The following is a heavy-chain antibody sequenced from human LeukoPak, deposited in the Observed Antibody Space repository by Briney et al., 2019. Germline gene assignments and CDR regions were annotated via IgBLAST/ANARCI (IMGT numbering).Heavy chain of an antibody. D-gene: IGHD5-12*01. CDR1: GYSFTSYW. V-gene: IGHV5-51*01. Sequence: GEPLKISCEGSGYSFTSYWIGWVRQMPGKGLEWMGIIHPGDSDTRYNPSFQGQVTISADKSITTAYLQWSSLKASDTAMYFCARQRERSAYDDYYFDYWGQGTLVTVSS. CDR2: IHPGDSDT. J-gene: IGHJ4*02. CDR3: ARQRERSAYDDYYFDY.